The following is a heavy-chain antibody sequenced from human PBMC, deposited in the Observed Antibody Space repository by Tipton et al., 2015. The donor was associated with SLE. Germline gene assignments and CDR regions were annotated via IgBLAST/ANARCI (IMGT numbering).Heavy chain of an antibody. V-gene: IGHV3-30*04. CDR1: GFSFNTYA. CDR2: ISYDGSHK. J-gene: IGHJ6*03. D-gene: IGHD5-18*01. CDR3: AREAYTSGYSYYYYMDV. Sequence: QLVQSGGGVVQPGRSLRLSCAASGFSFNTYAMHWVRQAPGKGLEWVALISYDGSHKYYADSVKGRFTISRDNSKNTLDLQMITLRAEDTSLYYCAREAYTSGYSYYYYMDVWGQGTTVTVSS.